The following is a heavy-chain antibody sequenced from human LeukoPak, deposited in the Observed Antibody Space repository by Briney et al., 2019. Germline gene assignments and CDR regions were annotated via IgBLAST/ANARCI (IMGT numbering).Heavy chain of an antibody. CDR1: GYTFTSYG. CDR3: ARLYGSGSYPNWFDP. CDR2: ISAYNGNT. Sequence: ASVEVSCKASGYTFTSYGISWVRQAPGQGLEWMGWISAYNGNTNYAQKLQGRVTMTTDTSTSTAYMELRSLRSDDTAVYYCARLYGSGSYPNWFDPWGQGTLVTVSS. J-gene: IGHJ5*02. V-gene: IGHV1-18*01. D-gene: IGHD3-10*01.